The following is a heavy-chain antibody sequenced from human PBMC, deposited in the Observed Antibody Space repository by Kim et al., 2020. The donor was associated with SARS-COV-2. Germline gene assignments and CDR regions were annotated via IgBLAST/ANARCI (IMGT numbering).Heavy chain of an antibody. D-gene: IGHD3-22*01. CDR1: GFTFTSSA. CDR3: AAGYYYDSSGYGDY. V-gene: IGHV1-58*01. Sequence: SVTVSCKASGFTFTSSAVQWVRQARGQRLEWIGWIVVGSGNTNYAQKFQERVTITRDMSTSTAYMELSSLRSEDTAVYYCAAGYYYDSSGYGDYWGQGTLVTVSS. J-gene: IGHJ4*02. CDR2: IVVGSGNT.